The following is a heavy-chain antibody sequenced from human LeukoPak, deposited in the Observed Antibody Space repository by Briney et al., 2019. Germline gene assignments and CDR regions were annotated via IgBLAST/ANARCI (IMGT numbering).Heavy chain of an antibody. V-gene: IGHV1-3*01. CDR1: GYTFTSYA. CDR2: INAGNGNT. D-gene: IGHD2-15*01. J-gene: IGHJ6*02. Sequence: ASVKVSCKASGYTFTSYAMHWVRQAPGQRLEWMGWINAGNGNTKYSQKFQGRVTITRDTSASTAYMELSSLRSEDTAVYYCARGTGDGWSPQPHYYYYYGMDVWGQGTTVTVSS. CDR3: ARGTGDGWSPQPHYYYYYGMDV.